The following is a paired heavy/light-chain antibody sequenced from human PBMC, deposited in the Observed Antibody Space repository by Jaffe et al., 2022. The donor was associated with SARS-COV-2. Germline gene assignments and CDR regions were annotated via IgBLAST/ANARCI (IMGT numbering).Heavy chain of an antibody. CDR2: ISASGANT. CDR1: GLTFSSYD. V-gene: IGHV3-23*01. CDR3: AKVFGSGNWDY. Sequence: EVQLLESGGGLVQPGGSLRLSCAVSGLTFSSYDMTWLRQTPGKGLEWLSTISASGANTWYPDSVKGRFAISRDNSKSTLYLQMSSLRAEDTAVYYCAKVFGSGNWDYWGQGALVTVSS. D-gene: IGHD3-10*01. J-gene: IGHJ4*02.
Light chain of an antibody. CDR2: AAS. CDR3: QQSYDAPWT. V-gene: IGKV1-39*01. CDR1: QSVARY. Sequence: DIQMTQSPSSLSASVGDGVTITCRASQSVARYLNWYQQKPGKAPKFLIYAASSLQGGVPSRFSASGSGTDFTLTISSLQPEDFATYYCQQSYDAPWTFGQGTTVDVK. J-gene: IGKJ1*01.